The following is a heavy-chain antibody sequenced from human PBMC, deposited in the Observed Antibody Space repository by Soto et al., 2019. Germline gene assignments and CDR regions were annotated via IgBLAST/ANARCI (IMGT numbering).Heavy chain of an antibody. CDR2: IYCDDDK. V-gene: IGHV2-5*02. CDR1: GFSVTGSGVA. Sequence: QITLKEYGPALVKPTQTLTLTCTCSGFSVTGSGVAVGWIRQPPGKALEWLALIYCDDDKRYSPSLKSRLTLSRDTSKHKVVLTMTNMRPVDTRTYYCALGGRSINHGYDFWGPGTLVSFPA. D-gene: IGHD3-16*01. CDR3: ALGGRSINHGYDF. J-gene: IGHJ4*02.